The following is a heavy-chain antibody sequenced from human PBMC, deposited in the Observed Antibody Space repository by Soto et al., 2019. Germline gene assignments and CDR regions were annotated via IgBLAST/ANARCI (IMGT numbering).Heavy chain of an antibody. CDR3: AKDHNGGTFDY. CDR1: GFTFSSYA. CDR2: TSNDENTK. Sequence: GGSLRLSCVASGFTFSSYAMHWVRQGPGKGLEWVAVTSNDENTKIYADSVKGRFTISRENSKNTLHLQMNSLRVEDTAVYYCAKDHNGGTFDYWGQGILVTVSS. J-gene: IGHJ4*02. V-gene: IGHV3-30-3*01. D-gene: IGHD1-1*01.